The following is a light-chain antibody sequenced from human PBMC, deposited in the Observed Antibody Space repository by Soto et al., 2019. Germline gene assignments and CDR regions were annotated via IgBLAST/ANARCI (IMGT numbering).Light chain of an antibody. Sequence: DIVMTQSPDSLAVSLGERATINCKSSQSVLYSSNNKNYLAWYQQKPGQPPKLLIYWASTREYGVPDRFSGSGSGTDFTLTISSLQAEDVAVYYCQHLGTFGPGTKVDIK. CDR2: WAS. CDR1: QSVLYSSNNKNY. J-gene: IGKJ3*01. CDR3: QHLGT. V-gene: IGKV4-1*01.